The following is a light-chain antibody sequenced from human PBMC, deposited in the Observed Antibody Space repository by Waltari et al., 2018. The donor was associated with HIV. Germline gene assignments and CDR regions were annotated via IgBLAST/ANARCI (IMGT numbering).Light chain of an antibody. J-gene: IGLJ1*01. CDR3: ASYRNNTFYV. CDR1: NHDVGVYNY. CDR2: DVS. Sequence: HSALTQPASVSGSPGQSITISCSGSNHDVGVYNYVSWYQVFPGKVPKLIIYDVSERPSGISNRFSGSKSDNTTYLNISRLQADDEADYYCASYRNNTFYVFGSGTKVTV. V-gene: IGLV2-14*03.